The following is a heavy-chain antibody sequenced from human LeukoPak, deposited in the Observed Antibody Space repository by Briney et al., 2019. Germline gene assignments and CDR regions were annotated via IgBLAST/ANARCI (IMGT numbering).Heavy chain of an antibody. Sequence: PGGSLRLSCAASEFTFNNYWLSWVRQAPGKGLEWVSAISGSGGSTYCADSVKGRFTISRDNSKNTLYLQMNSLRAEDTAVYYCAKDRLIVGAARYYFDYWGQGTLVTVSS. V-gene: IGHV3-23*01. CDR3: AKDRLIVGAARYYFDY. J-gene: IGHJ4*02. CDR1: EFTFNNYW. CDR2: ISGSGGST. D-gene: IGHD1-26*01.